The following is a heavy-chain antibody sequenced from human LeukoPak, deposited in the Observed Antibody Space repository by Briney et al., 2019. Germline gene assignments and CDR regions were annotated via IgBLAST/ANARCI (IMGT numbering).Heavy chain of an antibody. CDR1: GDSFSSNSAA. D-gene: IGHD5-24*01. CDR2: TYYRSKWYN. CDR3: ARDSYRDGYNKNDFDY. Sequence: SQTLSLTCAISGDSFSSNSAAWNWIRQSPSRGLEWLGRTYYRSKWYNDYAVSVKSRITINPDTSKNQFSLQLNSVTPEDTAVYYCARDSYRDGYNKNDFDYWGQGTLVTVSS. J-gene: IGHJ4*02. V-gene: IGHV6-1*01.